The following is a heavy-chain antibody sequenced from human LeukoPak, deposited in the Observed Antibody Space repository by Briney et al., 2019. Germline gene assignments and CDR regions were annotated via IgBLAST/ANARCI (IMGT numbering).Heavy chain of an antibody. CDR2: INPNSGGT. V-gene: IGHV1-2*02. CDR3: ARDLDGSSGCDY. Sequence: GASVKVSCKASGYTFTGYFMHWVRQAPGQGLEWMGWINPNSGGTNYAQKFRGRVIMTRDTSISTAYIELSRLRSDDTAVYYCARDLDGSSGCDYWGRGTLVTVSS. J-gene: IGHJ4*02. D-gene: IGHD6-13*01. CDR1: GYTFTGYF.